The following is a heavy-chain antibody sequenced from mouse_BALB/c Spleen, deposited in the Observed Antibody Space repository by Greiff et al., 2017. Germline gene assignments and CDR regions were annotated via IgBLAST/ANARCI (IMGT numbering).Heavy chain of an antibody. D-gene: IGHD2-14*01. V-gene: IGHV5-17*02. CDR3: ARNYYRYHYFDY. Sequence: DVMLVESGGGLVQPGGSRKLSCAASGFTFSSFGMHWVRQAPEKGLEWVAYISSGSSTIYYADTVKGRFTISRDNPKNTLFLQMTSLRSEDTAMYYCARNYYRYHYFDYWGQGTTLTVSS. CDR2: ISSGSSTI. J-gene: IGHJ2*01. CDR1: GFTFSSFG.